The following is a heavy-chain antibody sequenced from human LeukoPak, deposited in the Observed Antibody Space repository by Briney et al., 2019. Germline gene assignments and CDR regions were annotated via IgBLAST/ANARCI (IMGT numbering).Heavy chain of an antibody. CDR3: ARSAGSPEHYDILTGYFDY. J-gene: IGHJ4*02. D-gene: IGHD3-9*01. Sequence: PSETLSLTCTVSGGSISSGGYYWSWIRQPPGKGLEWIGEINHSGSTNYNPSLKSRVTISVDTSKNQFSLKLSSVTAADTAVYYCARSAGSPEHYDILTGYFDYWGQGTLVTASS. CDR2: INHSGST. V-gene: IGHV4-61*08. CDR1: GGSISSGGYY.